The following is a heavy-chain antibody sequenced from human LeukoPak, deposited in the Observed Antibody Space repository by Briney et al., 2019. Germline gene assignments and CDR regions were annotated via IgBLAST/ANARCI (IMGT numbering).Heavy chain of an antibody. D-gene: IGHD3/OR15-3a*01. CDR2: IWNDGSNK. V-gene: IGHV3-33*01. CDR3: ARRDRSRRGLVISGGDAFDI. CDR1: GFTFSSYG. J-gene: IGHJ3*02. Sequence: GRSLRLSCAASGFTFSSYGMHWVRQAPGKGLEWVAVIWNDGSNKYYADSVKGRFTISRDNSKNTLYLEMNSLRAEDTAVYYCARRDRSRRGLVISGGDAFDIWGQGTMVTVSS.